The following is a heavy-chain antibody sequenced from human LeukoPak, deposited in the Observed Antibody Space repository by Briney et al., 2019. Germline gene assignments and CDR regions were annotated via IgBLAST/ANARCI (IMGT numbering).Heavy chain of an antibody. CDR2: INPNSGGT. Sequence: GASVKVSCKASGYTFTGHYMHWVRQAPGQGLEWMGWINPNSGGTNYAQKFQGRVTMTRDTSISTAYMELSRLRSDDTAVYYCARSRDYVWGSYRYSGNDYWGQGTLVTASS. CDR3: ARSRDYVWGSYRYSGNDY. J-gene: IGHJ4*02. D-gene: IGHD3-16*02. CDR1: GYTFTGHY. V-gene: IGHV1-2*02.